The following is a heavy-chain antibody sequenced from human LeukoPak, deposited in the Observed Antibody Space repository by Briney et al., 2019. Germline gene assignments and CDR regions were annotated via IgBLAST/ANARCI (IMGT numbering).Heavy chain of an antibody. V-gene: IGHV3-48*02. CDR2: ISSSSSII. J-gene: IGHJ3*02. CDR1: GFTFSGYS. D-gene: IGHD3-10*01. CDR3: TRESSYAFDI. Sequence: GGSLRLSCVLSGFTFSGYSMTWVRQAPGEGLEWLPYISSSSSIIHYADSVKGRFTISRDNAKNSLYLQMNSLRDEDTAVYYCTRESSYAFDIWGQGTMVTVSS.